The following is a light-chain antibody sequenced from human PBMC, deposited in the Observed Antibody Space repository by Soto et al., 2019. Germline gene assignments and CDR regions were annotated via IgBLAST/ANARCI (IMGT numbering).Light chain of an antibody. J-gene: IGKJ2*01. Sequence: EIVLTQSPGTLSLSPGEGATLSCRASQSVSSNYLAWYQQKPGQAPRLLIFGASNRASDIPDRFSGSGSGTDFTLTISRLEPEDFAVYYCQQYGSSPPYTFGQATKVDIK. CDR1: QSVSSNY. V-gene: IGKV3-20*01. CDR2: GAS. CDR3: QQYGSSPPYT.